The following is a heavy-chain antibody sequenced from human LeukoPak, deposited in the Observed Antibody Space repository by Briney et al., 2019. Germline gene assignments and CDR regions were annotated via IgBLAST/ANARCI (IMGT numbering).Heavy chain of an antibody. CDR2: INIDERIT. CDR1: GITFDDYA. CDR3: FREGGD. V-gene: IGHV3-74*01. J-gene: IGHJ4*02. Sequence: GGSLRLSCAASGITFDDYAIHWVRQAPGKGLVWVSYINIDERITGYADSVKGRFTISRDNAKNTLYLQMNSLRAEDTAIYYCFREGGDWGQGTLVTVSS. D-gene: IGHD3-10*01.